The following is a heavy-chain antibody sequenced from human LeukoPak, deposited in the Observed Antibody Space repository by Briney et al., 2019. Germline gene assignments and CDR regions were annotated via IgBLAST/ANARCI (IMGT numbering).Heavy chain of an antibody. D-gene: IGHD1-26*01. J-gene: IGHJ4*02. CDR2: IYSGGTT. V-gene: IGHV3-53*01. CDR3: ARGLVGAYFDY. Sequence: GGSLRLSCAASGFTISSYGIHWVRQAPGKGLEWVSVIYSGGTTYYADSVKGRFTISRDNSKNTLYLQMNSLRAEDTAVYYCARGLVGAYFDYWGQGTLVTVSS. CDR1: GFTISSYG.